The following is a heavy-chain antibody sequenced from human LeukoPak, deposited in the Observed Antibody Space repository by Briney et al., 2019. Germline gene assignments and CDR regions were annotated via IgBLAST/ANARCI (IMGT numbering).Heavy chain of an antibody. CDR2: ISTSSSYI. J-gene: IGHJ5*02. V-gene: IGHV3-21*01. Sequence: GGSLRLSCAASGFTFNRYNMNWVRRAPGKGLEWVSSISTSSSYIYYADSVRGRFTISRDNAKNSLYLQMNSLRAEDTAVYYCARKLLWFGDQFDPWGQGTLVTVSS. CDR1: GFTFNRYN. CDR3: ARKLLWFGDQFDP. D-gene: IGHD3-10*01.